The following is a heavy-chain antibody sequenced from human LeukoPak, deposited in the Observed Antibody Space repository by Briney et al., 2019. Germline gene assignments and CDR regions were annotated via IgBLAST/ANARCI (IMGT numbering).Heavy chain of an antibody. CDR1: GGSINSYY. Sequence: PSETLSLTCTVSGGSINSYYWSWIRQPPGKGLEWIGEINHSGSTNYNPSLKSRVTISVDTSKNQFSLKLSSVTAADTAVYYCARVRRSYGPRAVFDPWGQGTLVTVSS. J-gene: IGHJ5*02. CDR2: INHSGST. D-gene: IGHD5-18*01. CDR3: ARVRRSYGPRAVFDP. V-gene: IGHV4-34*01.